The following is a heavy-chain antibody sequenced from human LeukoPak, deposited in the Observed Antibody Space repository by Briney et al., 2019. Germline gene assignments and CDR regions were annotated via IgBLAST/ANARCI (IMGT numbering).Heavy chain of an antibody. J-gene: IGHJ4*02. CDR1: GFTFSSYS. Sequence: GGSLRLSCAASGFTFSSYSMNWVRQAPGKGLEWVSYISSSSIIYYADSVKGRFTISRDNAKNSLYLQMNSLRAEDTAVYYCARAEARHIVVATANLFDYWGQGTLVTVSS. V-gene: IGHV3-48*04. CDR2: ISSSSII. D-gene: IGHD2-21*02. CDR3: ARAEARHIVVATANLFDY.